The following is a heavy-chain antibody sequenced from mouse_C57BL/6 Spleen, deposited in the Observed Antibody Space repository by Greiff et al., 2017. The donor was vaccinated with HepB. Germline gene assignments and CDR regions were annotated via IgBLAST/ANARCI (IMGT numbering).Heavy chain of an antibody. CDR1: GYTFTDYN. D-gene: IGHD1-1*01. V-gene: IGHV1-18*01. CDR3: AKNYYGSSSWYFDV. Sequence: EVQLQQSGPELVKPGASVKIPCKASGYTFTDYNMDWVKQSQGKSLEWIGDINPNNGGTIYNQKFKGKATLTVDKSSSTAYMELRSLTSEDTAVYYCAKNYYGSSSWYFDVWGTGTTVTVSS. J-gene: IGHJ1*03. CDR2: INPNNGGT.